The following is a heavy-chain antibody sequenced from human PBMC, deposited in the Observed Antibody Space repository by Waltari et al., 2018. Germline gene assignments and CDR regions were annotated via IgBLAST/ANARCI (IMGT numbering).Heavy chain of an antibody. J-gene: IGHJ4*02. CDR1: GFTFSGYW. CDR3: ARGSYSFDY. D-gene: IGHD1-26*01. Sequence: EVQLVESGGGVVQPGGSLRLSCAASGFTFSGYWMSWVRQAPGKGLEWVANIKQDGSEKYYVDSVKGRFTISRDNAKNSLYLQMNSLRAEDTAVYYCARGSYSFDYWGQGTLVTVSS. CDR2: IKQDGSEK. V-gene: IGHV3-7*01.